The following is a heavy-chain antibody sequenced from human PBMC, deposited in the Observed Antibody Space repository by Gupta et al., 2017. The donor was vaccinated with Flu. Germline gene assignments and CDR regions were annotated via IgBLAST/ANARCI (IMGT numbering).Heavy chain of an antibody. Sequence: QVQLVQSGAEVKKPGSSVKVSCKASGGTVSNYAVSWVRQAPGHGLEWLGGIVPMLCLTNYPQKFQDRVTITADESTSTVYMELSSLRLEDTAMYYCARDRSSFYYDSSVHYPTGGMDVWGQGTTVTVSS. CDR2: IVPMLCLT. CDR1: GGTVSNYA. CDR3: ARDRSSFYYDSSVHYPTGGMDV. J-gene: IGHJ6*02. D-gene: IGHD3-22*01. V-gene: IGHV1-69*01.